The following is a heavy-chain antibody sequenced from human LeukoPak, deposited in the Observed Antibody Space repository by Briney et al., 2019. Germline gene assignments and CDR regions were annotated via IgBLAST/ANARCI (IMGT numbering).Heavy chain of an antibody. CDR3: AKKGDGQHLMPFDC. J-gene: IGHJ4*02. CDR1: AFSFSTYA. Sequence: GGSLRLSCVPSAFSFSTYAMRWVRPAPEKGRGCISSISGRGGSTYYADSAKGRFTISRDDSKGSLYLQMSSLRAEDTDLYYCAKKGDGQHLMPFDCGGQGTLVTVSS. D-gene: IGHD2-8*01. CDR2: ISGRGGST. V-gene: IGHV3-23*01.